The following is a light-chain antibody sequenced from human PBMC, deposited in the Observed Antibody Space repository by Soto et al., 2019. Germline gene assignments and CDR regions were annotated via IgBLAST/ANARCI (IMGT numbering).Light chain of an antibody. CDR3: QKFYSTSHT. J-gene: IGKJ4*01. V-gene: IGKV4-1*01. CDR2: WSS. Sequence: IVMTQSPDSLAVSLGDRDTSKRNYSQSVIYSSNHKNYLAWYQQKPVQPPKQLIYWSSTRESGVPHRFSGSGSVTDFTFTISSLQAEGVAVYYCQKFYSTSHTFEGWTKVEIK. CDR1: QSVIYSSNHKNY.